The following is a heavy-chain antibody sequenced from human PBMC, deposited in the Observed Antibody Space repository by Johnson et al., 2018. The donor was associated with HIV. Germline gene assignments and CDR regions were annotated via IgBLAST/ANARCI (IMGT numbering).Heavy chain of an antibody. CDR3: ARDQWGKWYSGSYGGAFDI. CDR2: IYSDGTDT. D-gene: IGHD1-26*01. CDR1: GFIFRNYW. Sequence: VQLVESGGGVVQPGGSLRLSCEASGFIFRNYWMNWVRQSPGKGLVWVARIYSDGTDTAYANSVRGRFTISRDNTKRTLYLQMNRLRAEDTAVYYCARDQWGKWYSGSYGGAFDIWGQGTMVTVSS. V-gene: IGHV3-74*03. J-gene: IGHJ3*02.